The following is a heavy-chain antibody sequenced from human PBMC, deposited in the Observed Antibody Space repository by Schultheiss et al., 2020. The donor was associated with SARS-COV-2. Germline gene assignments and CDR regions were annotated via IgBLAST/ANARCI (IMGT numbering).Heavy chain of an antibody. Sequence: ASVKVSCKVSGYTLTELSMHWVRQAPGKGLEWMGGFDPEDGETIYAQKFQGRVTMTEDTSTDTAYMELSSLRSEDTAVYYCAKYRGWYARPPLLFDYWGQGILVTVSS. D-gene: IGHD6-19*01. J-gene: IGHJ4*02. V-gene: IGHV1-24*01. CDR2: FDPEDGET. CDR1: GYTLTELS. CDR3: AKYRGWYARPPLLFDY.